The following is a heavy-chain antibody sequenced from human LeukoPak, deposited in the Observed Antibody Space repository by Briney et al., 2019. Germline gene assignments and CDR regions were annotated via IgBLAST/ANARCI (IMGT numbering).Heavy chain of an antibody. CDR3: ARLAVGVAGTFGEFYY. D-gene: IGHD3-16*01. CDR1: GYSFTSYW. Sequence: GESLKISCKGSGYSFTSYWIGWVRQMPGKGLEWMGIIYPGDSDTRYSPSFQGQVTISADKSISTAYLQWSSLKASDTAMYYGARLAVGVAGTFGEFYYWGQGTLVTVSS. V-gene: IGHV5-51*01. J-gene: IGHJ4*02. CDR2: IYPGDSDT.